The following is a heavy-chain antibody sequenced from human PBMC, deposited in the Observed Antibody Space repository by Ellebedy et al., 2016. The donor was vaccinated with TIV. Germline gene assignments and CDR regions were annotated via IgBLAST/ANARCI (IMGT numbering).Heavy chain of an antibody. CDR2: IYYSGST. J-gene: IGHJ6*02. CDR3: ASKGAYRKYYGMDV. V-gene: IGHV4-31*03. D-gene: IGHD3-16*02. CDR1: GGSISSGGYY. Sequence: LRLSCTVSGGSISSGGYYWSWIRQHPGKGLEWIGYIYYSGSTYYNPSLKSRVTISVDTSKNQFSLKLSSVTAADTAVYYCASKGAYRKYYGMDVWGQGTTVTVSS.